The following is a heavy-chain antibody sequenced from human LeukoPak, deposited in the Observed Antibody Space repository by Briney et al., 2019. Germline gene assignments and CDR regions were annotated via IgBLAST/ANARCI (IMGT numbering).Heavy chain of an antibody. Sequence: SETLSLTCTVSGGSISSSSYYWGWIRQPPGKGLEWIGSIYYSGSTYYNPSLKSRATISVDTSKHQFSLRLSSVTAADTAAYYCARVYCSGGTCSFDYWGQGTLVTVSS. D-gene: IGHD2-15*01. V-gene: IGHV4-39*01. J-gene: IGHJ4*02. CDR3: ARVYCSGGTCSFDY. CDR2: IYYSGST. CDR1: GGSISSSSYY.